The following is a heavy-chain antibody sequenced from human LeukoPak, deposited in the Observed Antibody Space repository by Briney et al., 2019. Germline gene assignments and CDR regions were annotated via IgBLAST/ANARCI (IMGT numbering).Heavy chain of an antibody. CDR1: GDSINSGEHY. V-gene: IGHV4-30-4*01. CDR3: ARWFQQLYWFDA. Sequence: SETLSLTCTVSGDSINSGEHYWSWVRQAPGKGLEWIGHIYYSGNTYYNPSLKSRLTISIDTSKSQVSLNLRSVTAADTAVYYCARWFQQLYWFDAWGQGTLVTVSS. J-gene: IGHJ5*02. CDR2: IYYSGNT. D-gene: IGHD5-18*01.